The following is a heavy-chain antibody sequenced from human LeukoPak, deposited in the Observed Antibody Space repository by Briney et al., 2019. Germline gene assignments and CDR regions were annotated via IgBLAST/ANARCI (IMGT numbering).Heavy chain of an antibody. CDR3: ARDRTRDGYNQGRVFDY. D-gene: IGHD5-24*01. J-gene: IGHJ4*02. V-gene: IGHV3-30*04. CDR1: GFTFSSYA. Sequence: GGSLRLSCAASGFTFSSYAMHWVRQAPGKGLEWVAVISYDGSNKYYADSVEGRFTISRDISKNTLYLQMNSLRAEDTAVYYCARDRTRDGYNQGRVFDYWGQGTLVTVSS. CDR2: ISYDGSNK.